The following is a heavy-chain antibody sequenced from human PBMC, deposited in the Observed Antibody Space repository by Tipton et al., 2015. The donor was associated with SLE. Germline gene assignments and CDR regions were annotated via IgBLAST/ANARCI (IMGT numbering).Heavy chain of an antibody. CDR3: ASSKRGPGYGGYFDY. CDR2: IYYSGST. J-gene: IGHJ4*02. CDR1: GGSISSYY. D-gene: IGHD5-12*01. Sequence: TLSLTCTVSGGSISSYYWSLIRQPPGKGLEWIGYIYYSGSTNYNPSLKSRVTISVDTSKNQFSLKLSSVTAADTAVYYCASSKRGPGYGGYFDYWGQGTLVTVSS. V-gene: IGHV4-59*01.